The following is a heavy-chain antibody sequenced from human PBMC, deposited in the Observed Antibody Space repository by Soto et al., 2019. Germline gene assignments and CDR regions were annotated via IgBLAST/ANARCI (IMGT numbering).Heavy chain of an antibody. J-gene: IGHJ5*02. CDR1: GFTFSSYS. V-gene: IGHV3-48*02. Sequence: GGSLRLFCAASGFTFSSYSINWVRQAPGKGLEWVSYISSSSSTIYYADSVKGRFTISRDNAKNSLYLQMNSLRDEDTAVYYCARESRFLEWLSLNWFDPWGQGTLVTVSS. CDR3: ARESRFLEWLSLNWFDP. CDR2: ISSSSSTI. D-gene: IGHD3-3*01.